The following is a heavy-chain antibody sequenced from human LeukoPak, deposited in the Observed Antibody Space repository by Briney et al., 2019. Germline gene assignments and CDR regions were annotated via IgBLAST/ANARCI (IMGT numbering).Heavy chain of an antibody. CDR2: IIGSGGST. D-gene: IGHD2-2*01. J-gene: IGHJ4*02. CDR3: AKGVVPAPVGTDY. Sequence: GGSLRLSCAASGFTFSSYAMSWVRQAPGKGLEWVSAIIGSGGSTYYADSVKGRFTISRDNSKNTLYLQMNSLRAEDTAVYYCAKGVVPAPVGTDYWGQGTLVTVSS. CDR1: GFTFSSYA. V-gene: IGHV3-23*01.